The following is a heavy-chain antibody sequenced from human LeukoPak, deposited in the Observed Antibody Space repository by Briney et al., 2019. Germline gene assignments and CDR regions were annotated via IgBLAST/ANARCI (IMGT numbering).Heavy chain of an antibody. Sequence: SETLSLTCVVSGGSISSSNWWSWVRQPPEKGLEWIGEIYHSGSTNYNPSLKSRVTISVDKSKNQFSLKLSSVTAADTAVYYCARYDVGWYYFDYWGQGALVTVSS. V-gene: IGHV4-4*02. CDR3: ARYDVGWYYFDY. D-gene: IGHD6-19*01. CDR2: IYHSGST. J-gene: IGHJ4*02. CDR1: GGSISSSNW.